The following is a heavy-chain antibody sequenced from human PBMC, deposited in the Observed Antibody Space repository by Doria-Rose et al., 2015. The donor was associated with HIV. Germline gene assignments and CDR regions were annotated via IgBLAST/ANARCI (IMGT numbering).Heavy chain of an antibody. J-gene: IGHJ4*02. D-gene: IGHD5-12*01. CDR2: IKSDGSWK. V-gene: IGHV3-74*01. Sequence: VRQTPGKGLVWISRIKSDGSWKNYADSVKGRFTISRDNAKKMVFLQMNSLRVGDTAVYYCVRDGDHYDFDFWGQGTLVTASS. CDR3: VRDGDHYDFDF.